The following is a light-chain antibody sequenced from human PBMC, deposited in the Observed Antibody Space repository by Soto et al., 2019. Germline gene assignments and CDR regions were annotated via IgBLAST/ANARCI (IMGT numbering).Light chain of an antibody. Sequence: EIVLTQSPGTLSLSPGERATLSCRASQSVSSTFLAWYKQKPGQAPRLLVYGASSRATGIPDRFSGIGSGTDFTLTISRLEPEDFAVYYCQQYENSPWTFGQGTKVEI. J-gene: IGKJ1*01. CDR2: GAS. V-gene: IGKV3-20*01. CDR1: QSVSSTF. CDR3: QQYENSPWT.